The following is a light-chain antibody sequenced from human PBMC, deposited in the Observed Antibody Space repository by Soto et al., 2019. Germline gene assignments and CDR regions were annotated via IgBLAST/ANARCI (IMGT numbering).Light chain of an antibody. CDR3: QQYGSSPPQV. CDR1: QSVSSSY. V-gene: IGKV3-20*01. CDR2: GAS. Sequence: EIVLTQSPGTLSLSPGERATLSCRASQSVSSSYLAWYQQKPGQAPRLLIYGASSRATGIPDRFSGSGSGTDFPRASNRREPEDAAVAYCQQYGSSPPQVFGQGTKVDIK. J-gene: IGKJ1*01.